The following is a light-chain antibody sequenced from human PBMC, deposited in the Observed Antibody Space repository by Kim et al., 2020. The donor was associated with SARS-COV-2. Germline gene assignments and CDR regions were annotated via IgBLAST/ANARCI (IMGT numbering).Light chain of an antibody. Sequence: PGATVTLSCDSSTGAVTSGHYPYWIQQKPGQVPRTLIYDTINRHAGTPARFSGSLLGGKAALTLSGAQPEDEAEYYCMLSYSGAWVFGGGTQLTVL. V-gene: IGLV7-46*01. CDR1: TGAVTSGHY. CDR3: MLSYSGAWV. J-gene: IGLJ3*02. CDR2: DTI.